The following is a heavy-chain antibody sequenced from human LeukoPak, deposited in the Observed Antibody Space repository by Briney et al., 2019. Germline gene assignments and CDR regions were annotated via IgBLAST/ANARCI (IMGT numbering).Heavy chain of an antibody. CDR3: ASETIFGVVESLDY. CDR1: GGSVSSGSYY. J-gene: IGHJ4*02. Sequence: SETLSLTCTVSGGSVSSGSYYWSWIRQPPGKGLEWIGYIYYSGSTNYNPSLKSRVTISVDTSKNQFSLKLSSVTAADTAVYYCASETIFGVVESLDYWGQGTLVTVSS. CDR2: IYYSGST. D-gene: IGHD3-3*01. V-gene: IGHV4-61*01.